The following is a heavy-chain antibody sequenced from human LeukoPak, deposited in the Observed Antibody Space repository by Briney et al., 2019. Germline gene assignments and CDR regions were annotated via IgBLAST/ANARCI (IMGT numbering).Heavy chain of an antibody. Sequence: ASETLSLTCTVSGGSISSGGYYWSWIRQHPGKGLEWIGYIYYSGSTYYNPSLKSRVTISVDTSKNQFSLKLSSVTAADTAVYYCASLRRNGDYWTIDYWGQGTLVTVSS. J-gene: IGHJ4*02. D-gene: IGHD4-17*01. CDR1: GGSISSGGYY. CDR3: ASLRRNGDYWTIDY. CDR2: IYYSGST. V-gene: IGHV4-31*03.